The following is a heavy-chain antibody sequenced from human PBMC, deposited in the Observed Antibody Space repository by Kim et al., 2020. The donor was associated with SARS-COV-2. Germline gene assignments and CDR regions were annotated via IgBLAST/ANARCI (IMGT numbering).Heavy chain of an antibody. CDR2: MNPNSGNT. CDR1: GYTFTSYD. J-gene: IGHJ5*02. V-gene: IGHV1-8*01. CDR3: ARGRRGYCSSTSCPFDP. D-gene: IGHD2-2*01. Sequence: ASVKVSCKASGYTFTSYDINWVRQATGQGLEWMGWMNPNSGNTGYAQKFQGRVTMTRNTSISTAYMELSSLRSEDTAVYYCARGRRGYCSSTSCPFDPWGQGTLVTVSS.